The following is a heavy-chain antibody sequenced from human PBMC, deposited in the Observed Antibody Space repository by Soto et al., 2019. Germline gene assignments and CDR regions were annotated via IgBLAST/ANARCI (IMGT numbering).Heavy chain of an antibody. J-gene: IGHJ4*02. CDR3: ARDHAYLKAVAQTLDY. V-gene: IGHV1-18*01. CDR1: GYTFTSYG. D-gene: IGHD6-19*01. CDR2: ISAYNGNT. Sequence: QVQLVQSGAEVKKPGASVKVSCKASGYTFTSYGISWVRQAPGQGLEWMGWISAYNGNTNYAQKLQGRVTMTTDPSTSTAYMELRSLRSDDTAVYYCARDHAYLKAVAQTLDYWGQGTLVTVSS.